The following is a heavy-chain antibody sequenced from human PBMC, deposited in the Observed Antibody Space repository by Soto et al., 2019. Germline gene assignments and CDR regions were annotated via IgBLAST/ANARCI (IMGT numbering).Heavy chain of an antibody. V-gene: IGHV3-73*01. CDR3: TRLSPYIVVVPAAMYTAHYYYYMDV. J-gene: IGHJ6*03. Sequence: GGSLRLSCAASGFTFSGSAMHWVRQASGKGLEWVGRIRSKANSYATAYAASVKGRFTISRDDSKNTAYLQMNSLKTEDTAVYYCTRLSPYIVVVPAAMYTAHYYYYMDVWGKGTTVTVSS. D-gene: IGHD2-2*01. CDR2: IRSKANSYAT. CDR1: GFTFSGSA.